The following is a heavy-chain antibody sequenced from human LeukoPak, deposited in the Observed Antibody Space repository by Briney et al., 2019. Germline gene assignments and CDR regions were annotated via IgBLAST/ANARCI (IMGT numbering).Heavy chain of an antibody. V-gene: IGHV1-46*01. J-gene: IGHJ4*02. D-gene: IGHD6-13*01. Sequence: ASVKVSCKASGYTFTSYYMHWVRQAPGQGLEWMGIINPSGGSTSYAQKFQGRVTMTGDTSTSTVYMELSSLRSEDTAVYYCARGLGDYSTSWFPVSAYWGQGTLVTVSS. CDR1: GYTFTSYY. CDR2: INPSGGST. CDR3: ARGLGDYSTSWFPVSAY.